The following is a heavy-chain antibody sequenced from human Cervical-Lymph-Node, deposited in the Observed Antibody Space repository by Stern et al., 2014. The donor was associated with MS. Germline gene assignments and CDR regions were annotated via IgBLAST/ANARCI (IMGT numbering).Heavy chain of an antibody. D-gene: IGHD3-10*01. J-gene: IGHJ5*02. CDR1: GGTFSTYA. CDR2: IIPIFGNT. V-gene: IGHV1-69*01. Sequence: QVQLVESGAAVKKPGSSVKVSCKASGGTFSTYAISWVRQAPGQRLEWMGGIIPIFGNTNYAQKCQGRATITADESTTTAYMELSSLRSQDTAVYDCAISGSPPYNWFDPWGQGTLVTVSS. CDR3: AISGSPPYNWFDP.